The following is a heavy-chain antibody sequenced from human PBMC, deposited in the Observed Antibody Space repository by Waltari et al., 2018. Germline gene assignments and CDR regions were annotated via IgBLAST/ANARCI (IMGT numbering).Heavy chain of an antibody. V-gene: IGHV3-30*18. CDR3: AKDQLWIAAAGYFDY. CDR1: GFTFSSYG. CDR2: ISYDGSNK. D-gene: IGHD6-13*01. J-gene: IGHJ4*02. Sequence: QVQLVESGGGVVQPGRSLRLSCAASGFTFSSYGMHWVRQAPGKGLVWVAVISYDGSNKYYADSVKGRFTISRDNSKNTLYLQMNSLRAEDTAVYYCAKDQLWIAAAGYFDYWGQGTLVTVSS.